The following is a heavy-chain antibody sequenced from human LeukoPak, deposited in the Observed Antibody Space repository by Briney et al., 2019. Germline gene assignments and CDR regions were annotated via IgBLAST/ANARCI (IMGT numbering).Heavy chain of an antibody. CDR1: GFTFDDYA. D-gene: IGHD3-10*01. V-gene: IGHV3-9*01. CDR2: ISWNSGSI. Sequence: PGGSLRLSCAASGFTFDDYAMHWVRQAPGKGLEWVSGISWNSGSIGYADSVKGRFTISRDNAKNSLYLQMNSLRAEDTALYYCAKASITMVRGAQNWFDPWGQGTLVTVSS. J-gene: IGHJ5*02. CDR3: AKASITMVRGAQNWFDP.